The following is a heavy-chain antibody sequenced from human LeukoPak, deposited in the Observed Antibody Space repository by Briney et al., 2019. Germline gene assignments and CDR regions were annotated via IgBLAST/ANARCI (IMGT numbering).Heavy chain of an antibody. J-gene: IGHJ4*02. V-gene: IGHV3-30*02. CDR3: ARHLMVRGVKYFDY. CDR1: GFTFSSYG. CDR2: IRYDGSNK. D-gene: IGHD3-10*01. Sequence: GGSLRLSCAASGFTFSSYGMHWVRQAPGKGLEWVAFIRYDGSNKYYADSVKGRFTISRDNSKNTLYLQMNSLRAEDTAVYYCARHLMVRGVKYFDYWGQGTLVTVSS.